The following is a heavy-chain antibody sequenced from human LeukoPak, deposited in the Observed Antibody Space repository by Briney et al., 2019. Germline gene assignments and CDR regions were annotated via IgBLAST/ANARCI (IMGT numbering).Heavy chain of an antibody. J-gene: IGHJ6*03. D-gene: IGHD6-19*01. CDR1: GFTFSGHN. CDR2: VSISSGTI. CDR3: ARVQGYFSGWYYYYYMDV. Sequence: PGGSLRLSCAASGFTFSGHNMNWVRQAPGKGLEWISFVSISSGTIYYADSVNGRFRISRDNAKSSLDPEMNSLRAEDTAVYFCARVQGYFSGWYYYYYMDVWGKGTTVTVSS. V-gene: IGHV3-48*04.